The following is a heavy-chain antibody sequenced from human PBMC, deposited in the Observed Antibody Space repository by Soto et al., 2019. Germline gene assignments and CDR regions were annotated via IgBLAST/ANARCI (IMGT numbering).Heavy chain of an antibody. V-gene: IGHV3-11*01. J-gene: IGHJ4*02. CDR3: ARHYNRWSCYLSTVDY. Sequence: QVQLVESGGDLVKPGGSLRLSCAASGYTFSDYYMSWIRQAPGKGLDWISYIDTSGTKIYYADSVKGRFTITRDNAKTSRYLEMTHLSVDDTAAYDCARHYNRWSCYLSTVDYWGQGTLVTVSS. CDR1: GYTFSDYY. D-gene: IGHD2-15*01. CDR2: IDTSGTKI.